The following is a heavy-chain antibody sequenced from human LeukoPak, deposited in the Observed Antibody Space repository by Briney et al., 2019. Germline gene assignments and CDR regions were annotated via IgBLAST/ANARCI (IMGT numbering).Heavy chain of an antibody. Sequence: ASVKVSCKASGYTFTGYYMHWVRQAPGQGLEWMGRINPNSGGTNYAQKFQGRVTMTRDTSISTAYMELSRLGSDDTAVYYCASLNLISYYYYGMDVWGQGTTVTASS. J-gene: IGHJ6*02. V-gene: IGHV1-2*06. CDR1: GYTFTGYY. CDR2: INPNSGGT. CDR3: ASLNLISYYYYGMDV. D-gene: IGHD1-20*01.